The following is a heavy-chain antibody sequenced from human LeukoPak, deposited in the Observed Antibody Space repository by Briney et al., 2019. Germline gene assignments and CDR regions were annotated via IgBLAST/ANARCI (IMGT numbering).Heavy chain of an antibody. V-gene: IGHV3-21*01. D-gene: IGHD3-10*01. Sequence: GGSLRLSCAASGFTFSSYSMNWVRQAPGKGLEWVSSISSSSSYIYYADSVKGRSTISRDNAKNSLYLQMNSLRAEDTAVYYCARVWPESADAFDIWGQGTMVTVSS. CDR2: ISSSSSYI. CDR3: ARVWPESADAFDI. J-gene: IGHJ3*02. CDR1: GFTFSSYS.